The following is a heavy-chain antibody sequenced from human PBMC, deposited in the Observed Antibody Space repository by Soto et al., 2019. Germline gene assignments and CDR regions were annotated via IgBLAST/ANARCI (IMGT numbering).Heavy chain of an antibody. CDR2: IYYSGST. Sequence: QVQLQESGPGLVKPSETLSLTCTVSGGSISSYYWSWIRQSPGKGLEWIGYIYYSGSTKYNPSLNSRVTISVATSKTQFSLKLSSVTAADTAVYYCARGRGDTAMAWYYWGQGTLVTVSS. J-gene: IGHJ4*02. D-gene: IGHD5-18*01. CDR1: GGSISSYY. V-gene: IGHV4-59*01. CDR3: ARGRGDTAMAWYY.